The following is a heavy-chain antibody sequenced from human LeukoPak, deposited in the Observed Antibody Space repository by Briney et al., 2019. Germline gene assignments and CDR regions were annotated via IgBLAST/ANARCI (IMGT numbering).Heavy chain of an antibody. CDR2: IYYSGST. Sequence: SETLSLTCTVSGGSISSYYWSWIRQPPGKGLEWIGYIYYSGSTNYNPSLKSRVTISVDTSKNQFSLKLSSVTAADTAVYYCARQSPGIAAAGYYYGMDVWGQGTTVTVSS. J-gene: IGHJ6*02. D-gene: IGHD6-13*01. V-gene: IGHV4-59*08. CDR1: GGSISSYY. CDR3: ARQSPGIAAAGYYYGMDV.